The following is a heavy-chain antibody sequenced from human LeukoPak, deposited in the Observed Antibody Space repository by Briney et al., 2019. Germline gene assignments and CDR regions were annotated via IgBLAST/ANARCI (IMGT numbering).Heavy chain of an antibody. CDR2: ISISGRTI. D-gene: IGHD4-17*01. CDR3: ARRKGDYHPFDY. V-gene: IGHV3-48*04. Sequence: PGVSLSLPYAASVFTFSNHCMHWVRQAPGTGREWVSYISISGRTIKHAASVKGRFTISRDNAKNSLYLEMSSLRGEDTAVYYCARRKGDYHPFDYWGQGTLVTVSS. CDR1: VFTFSNHC. J-gene: IGHJ4*02.